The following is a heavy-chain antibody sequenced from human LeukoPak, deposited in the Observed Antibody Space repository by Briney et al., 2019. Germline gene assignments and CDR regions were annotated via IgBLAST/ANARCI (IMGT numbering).Heavy chain of an antibody. V-gene: IGHV4-30-4*08. CDR3: AREYYDILTGCYRGFDY. D-gene: IGHD3-9*01. J-gene: IGHJ4*02. Sequence: SQTLSLTCTVSGGSISSGDYYWSWIRQPPGKGLEWIGYIYYSGSTYYNPSLKSRVTISVDTSKNQFSLKLSSVTAADTAVYYCAREYYDILTGCYRGFDYWGQGTLVTVSS. CDR2: IYYSGST. CDR1: GGSISSGDYY.